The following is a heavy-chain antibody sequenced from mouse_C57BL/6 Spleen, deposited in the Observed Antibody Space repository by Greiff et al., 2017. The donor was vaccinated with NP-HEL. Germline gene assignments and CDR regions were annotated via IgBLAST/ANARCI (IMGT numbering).Heavy chain of an antibody. CDR1: GYTFTSYW. J-gene: IGHJ3*01. Sequence: QVQLQQPGAELVRPGTSVKLSCKASGYTFTSYWMHWVKQRPGQGLEWIGVIDPSDSYTNYNQKFKGKATLTVDTSSSTAYMQLSSLTSEDSAVYYCARLDVWFAYWGQGTLVTVSA. CDR2: IDPSDSYT. V-gene: IGHV1-59*01. CDR3: ARLDVWFAY.